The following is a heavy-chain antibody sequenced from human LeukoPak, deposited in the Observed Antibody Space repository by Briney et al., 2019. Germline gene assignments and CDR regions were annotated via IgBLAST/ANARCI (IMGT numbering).Heavy chain of an antibody. D-gene: IGHD4-23*01. CDR2: INPNSGGT. CDR1: GYTFTGYY. Sequence: ASVKVSCKASGYTFTGYYMHWVRQAPGQGLEWMGWINPNSGGTNYAQKFQGRVTMTRDTSISTAYMELSRLRSDDTAVYYCAKDRRGGNSSPFDYWGQGTLVTVSS. CDR3: AKDRRGGNSSPFDY. J-gene: IGHJ4*02. V-gene: IGHV1-2*02.